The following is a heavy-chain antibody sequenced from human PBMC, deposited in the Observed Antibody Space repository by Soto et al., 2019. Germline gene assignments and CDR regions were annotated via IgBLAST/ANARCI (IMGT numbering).Heavy chain of an antibody. J-gene: IGHJ3*02. D-gene: IGHD3-3*01. Sequence: SQTLSLTCDISGDSVSSNSAAWNWIRQSPSRGLEWLGRTYYRSKWYNDYAVSVRGRITINPDTSKNQFSLQLNSVTPEDTAVYYCARGRGGYYDFWSGRMGGAFDIWGQGTMVTVSS. CDR1: GDSVSSNSAA. CDR3: ARGRGGYYDFWSGRMGGAFDI. CDR2: TYYRSKWYN. V-gene: IGHV6-1*01.